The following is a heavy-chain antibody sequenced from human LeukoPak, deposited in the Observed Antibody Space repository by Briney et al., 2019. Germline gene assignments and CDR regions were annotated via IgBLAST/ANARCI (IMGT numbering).Heavy chain of an antibody. D-gene: IGHD6-19*01. V-gene: IGHV4-39*01. CDR3: AIAVAGTPPFY. Sequence: PSETLSLTCTVSGGSISSSNYYWGWIRQPPGKVLEWIGSIYYSGCTYYNPSLKSRVTISVDTSKNQFSLKLSSVTAADTALYYCAIAVAGTPPFYWGQGTLVTVSS. J-gene: IGHJ4*02. CDR2: IYYSGCT. CDR1: GGSISSSNYY.